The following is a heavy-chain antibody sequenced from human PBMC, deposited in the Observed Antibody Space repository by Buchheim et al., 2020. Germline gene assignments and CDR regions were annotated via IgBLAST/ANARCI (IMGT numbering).Heavy chain of an antibody. J-gene: IGHJ5*02. CDR1: GGSISTNTYY. CDR3: ARLLNPGGLAARTRSLLDP. D-gene: IGHD6-6*01. V-gene: IGHV4-39*01. CDR2: IYYSGST. Sequence: QLQLQESGPGLVKPSGTLSLTCTVSGGSISTNTYYWGWIRQPPGKGLEWIGSIYYSGSTYYNPSLKSRVTISVDTSKNQFSLKLSSVTAADTAVYYCARLLNPGGLAARTRSLLDPWGQGSL.